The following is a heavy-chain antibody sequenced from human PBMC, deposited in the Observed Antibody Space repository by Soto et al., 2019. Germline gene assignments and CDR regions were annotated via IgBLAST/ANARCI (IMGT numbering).Heavy chain of an antibody. CDR3: AKGLAEGSGWYPGEYFQH. D-gene: IGHD6-19*01. CDR2: ISGSGGST. V-gene: IGHV3-23*01. Sequence: GGSLRLSCAASGFTVSSYAMSWVRQAPGKGLEWVSAISGSGGSTYYADSVKGRFTISRDNSKNTLYLQMNSLRAEDTAVYYCAKGLAEGSGWYPGEYFQHWGQGTLVTVSS. J-gene: IGHJ1*01. CDR1: GFTVSSYA.